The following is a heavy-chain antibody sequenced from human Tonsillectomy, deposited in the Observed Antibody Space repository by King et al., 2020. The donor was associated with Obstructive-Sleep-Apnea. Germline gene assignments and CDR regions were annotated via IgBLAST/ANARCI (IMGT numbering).Heavy chain of an antibody. Sequence: VQLQESGPGLVKPSQTLSLTCNVSGCSITSGSHYWSWIRQHPGKGLEWVGYIYYSGSTYYNPSLKSRVTISVDSSKNQFYLKLTSVTAADTAVYYCARDSCGGDCYPFGDAFDIWGQGTMVTVSS. D-gene: IGHD2-21*02. CDR2: IYYSGST. V-gene: IGHV4-31*03. CDR3: ARDSCGGDCYPFGDAFDI. J-gene: IGHJ3*02. CDR1: GCSITSGSHY.